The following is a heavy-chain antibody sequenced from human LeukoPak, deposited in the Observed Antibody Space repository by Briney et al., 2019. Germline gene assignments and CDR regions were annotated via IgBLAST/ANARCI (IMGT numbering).Heavy chain of an antibody. CDR3: ARGAGYSSGWYDY. D-gene: IGHD6-19*01. Sequence: GASVKVSCKASGYTFIGYYMHWVRQAPGQGLEWMGWIDPNSGGTNYAQKFQGRVTMTRDTSISTAYMELSRLRSDDTAVYYCARGAGYSSGWYDYWGQGTLVTVSS. CDR2: IDPNSGGT. V-gene: IGHV1-2*02. J-gene: IGHJ4*02. CDR1: GYTFIGYY.